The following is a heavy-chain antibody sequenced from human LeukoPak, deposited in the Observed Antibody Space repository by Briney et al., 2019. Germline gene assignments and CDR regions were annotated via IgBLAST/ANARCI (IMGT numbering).Heavy chain of an antibody. CDR2: IYNSGST. D-gene: IGHD4-23*01. J-gene: IGHJ3*02. V-gene: IGHV4-59*01. Sequence: TETLSLTCTVSGGSISSYYWSWIRQPPGKGLEWIGYIYNSGSTNYNHSLKSRVTISEDMSNNQFSLKLSSVTAADTAVYYCARALRLWGGNSGIAFDIWGQGTMVTVSS. CDR3: ARALRLWGGNSGIAFDI. CDR1: GGSISSYY.